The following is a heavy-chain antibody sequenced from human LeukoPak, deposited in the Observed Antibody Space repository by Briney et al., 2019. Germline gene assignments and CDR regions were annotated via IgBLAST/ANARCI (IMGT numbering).Heavy chain of an antibody. J-gene: IGHJ4*02. Sequence: GGSLRLSCTASGFTFGDYAMSWVRQAPGKGLEWVGFIRSKAYGGTTEYAASVKGRFTISRDDSKSIAYLQMNSLKTEDTAVYYCTRVYDFWSGTFDYWGQGTLVTVSS. CDR2: IRSKAYGGTT. D-gene: IGHD3-3*01. CDR1: GFTFGDYA. V-gene: IGHV3-49*04. CDR3: TRVYDFWSGTFDY.